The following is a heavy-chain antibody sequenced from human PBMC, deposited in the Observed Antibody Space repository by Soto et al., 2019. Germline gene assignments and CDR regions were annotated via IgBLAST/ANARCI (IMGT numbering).Heavy chain of an antibody. D-gene: IGHD1-1*01. J-gene: IGHJ4*02. CDR3: ARRYGYSFDY. CDR1: GGSISSYY. Sequence: SETMSLTCTVSGGSISSYYWSWIRQPPGKGLEWIGYIYYSGSTNYNPSLKSRVTISVDTSKNQFSLKLSSVTAADTAVYYCARRYGYSFDYWGQGTLVTVSS. CDR2: IYYSGST. V-gene: IGHV4-59*08.